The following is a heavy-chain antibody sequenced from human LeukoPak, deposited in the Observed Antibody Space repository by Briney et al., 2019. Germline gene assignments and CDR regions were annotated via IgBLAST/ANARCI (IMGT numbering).Heavy chain of an antibody. V-gene: IGHV3-73*01. D-gene: IGHD1-26*01. Sequence: GGSLRPSCAASGFTFSGSAMHWVRQASGKGLEWVGRIRSKANSYATAYAASVKGRFTISRDDSKNTAYLQMNSLKTEDTAVYYCTRSLPIVGAPYYFDYWGQGTLVTVSS. CDR3: TRSLPIVGAPYYFDY. CDR1: GFTFSGSA. CDR2: IRSKANSYAT. J-gene: IGHJ4*02.